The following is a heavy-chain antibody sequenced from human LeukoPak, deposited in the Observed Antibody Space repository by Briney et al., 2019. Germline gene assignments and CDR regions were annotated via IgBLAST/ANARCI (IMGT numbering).Heavy chain of an antibody. CDR1: GFIFNTYW. CDR3: ARAKPADFDL. CDR2: VNEDGSET. Sequence: PGGSLRLSREASGFIFNTYWIHWVRQAPGKGLVWVSRVNEDGSETNYADSVKGRLTISIDNAKNKVYLEMNSLRAEDTAVYYCARAKPADFDLWGRGTLLTVSS. V-gene: IGHV3-74*01. J-gene: IGHJ2*01.